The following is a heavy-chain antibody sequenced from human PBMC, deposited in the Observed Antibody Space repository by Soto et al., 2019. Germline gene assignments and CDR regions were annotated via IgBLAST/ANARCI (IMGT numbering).Heavy chain of an antibody. D-gene: IGHD6-19*01. J-gene: IGHJ4*02. Sequence: ETVSRTCTVFSDCLKNDTYYWAWIRQPPGRGLEWMGSVSHLGATDYNPSLKSRVTISKEASKNQISLKLSSVTAADTAVYYCATGRSDSGWDDEHFWRQVTLVTVSS. V-gene: IGHV4-39*01. CDR1: SDCLKNDTYY. CDR2: VSHLGAT. CDR3: ATGRSDSGWDDEHF.